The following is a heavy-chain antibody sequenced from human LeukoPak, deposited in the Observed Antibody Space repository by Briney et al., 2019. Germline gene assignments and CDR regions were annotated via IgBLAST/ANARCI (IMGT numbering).Heavy chain of an antibody. CDR3: ARGPVAGTRRWFDP. CDR2: INPNSGGT. Sequence: ASVKVSCKASGYTFTGYYMHWVRQAPGQGLEWMGWINPNSGGTNYAQKFQGRVTMTRDTSISTAYMELSRLRSDDTPEYYCARGPVAGTRRWFDPWGQGTLVTVSS. D-gene: IGHD6-19*01. CDR1: GYTFTGYY. J-gene: IGHJ5*02. V-gene: IGHV1-2*02.